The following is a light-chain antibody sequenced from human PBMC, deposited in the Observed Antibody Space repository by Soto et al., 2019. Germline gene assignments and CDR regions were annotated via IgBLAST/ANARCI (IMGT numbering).Light chain of an antibody. V-gene: IGKV3-15*01. CDR2: GAS. CDR3: QQYNNWPGT. J-gene: IGKJ1*01. CDR1: QSVSSN. Sequence: EIVMTQSPATLSVSPGERATLSCRASQSVSSNLAWYQQKPGQAPRLLIYGASTRATGIPARFSGSGSGTEFTLTISSLQSEDFAVYYCQQYNNWPGTFGHGTKVAIK.